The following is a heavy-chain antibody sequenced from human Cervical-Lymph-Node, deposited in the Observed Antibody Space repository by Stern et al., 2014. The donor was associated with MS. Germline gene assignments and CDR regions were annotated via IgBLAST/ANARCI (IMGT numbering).Heavy chain of an antibody. D-gene: IGHD1-26*01. Sequence: EVQLVESGGGLVQPGGSLRLSCAASGFTFSNYWMPWVRQAPGKGLVWVAHMNSDGSRTSYADSVKGRFTISGDNAKNTLYLQMNSLRAEDTAVYYCARSWELAFDYWGQGTLVTVSS. V-gene: IGHV3-74*02. CDR1: GFTFSNYW. CDR3: ARSWELAFDY. CDR2: MNSDGSRT. J-gene: IGHJ4*02.